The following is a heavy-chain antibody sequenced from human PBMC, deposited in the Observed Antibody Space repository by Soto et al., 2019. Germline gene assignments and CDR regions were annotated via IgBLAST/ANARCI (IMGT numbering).Heavy chain of an antibody. CDR2: INPDGSVG. D-gene: IGHD3-16*01. V-gene: IGHV3-7*03. CDR3: AGWGGHDYNY. CDR1: GFTFRPYW. J-gene: IGHJ4*02. Sequence: EVQLLGSGGGVVHPGGSLRLSCIGSGFTFRPYWMNWVRQAPGMGLEWVANINPDGSVGTYVDSVKGRFTTSRDNAQNSLYLQMNSLRADDTAVYFCAGWGGHDYNYWGQGIPVTVSS.